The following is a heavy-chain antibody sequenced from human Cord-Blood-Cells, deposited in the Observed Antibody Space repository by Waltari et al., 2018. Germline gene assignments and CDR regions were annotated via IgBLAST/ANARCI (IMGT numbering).Heavy chain of an antibody. J-gene: IGHJ6*02. CDR2: INAGNGNT. CDR1: GYTFTSYA. D-gene: IGHD3-9*01. CDR3: ARSPDILTGWDYYYYGMDV. V-gene: IGHV1-3*01. Sequence: QVQLVQSGAEVKKPGASVKVSCKASGYTFTSYAMHWVRQAPGQRLEWMGWINAGNGNTKDSQKFQGRVTITRDTSASTAYMELSSLRSEDTAVYYCARSPDILTGWDYYYYGMDVWGQGTTVTVSS.